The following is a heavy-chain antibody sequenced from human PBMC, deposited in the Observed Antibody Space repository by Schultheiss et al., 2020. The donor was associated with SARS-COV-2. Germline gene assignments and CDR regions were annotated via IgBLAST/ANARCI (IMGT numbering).Heavy chain of an antibody. Sequence: GESLKISCAASGFTFDDYTMHWVRQAPGKGLEWVSAIGTAGDPYYPGSVKGRFTISRDNAKNSLYLQMNSLRAEDTAVYYCAKDLSGIAARDVEDVWGQGTTVTVSS. CDR2: IGTAGDP. V-gene: IGHV3-13*05. CDR3: AKDLSGIAARDVEDV. J-gene: IGHJ6*02. D-gene: IGHD6-25*01. CDR1: GFTFDDYT.